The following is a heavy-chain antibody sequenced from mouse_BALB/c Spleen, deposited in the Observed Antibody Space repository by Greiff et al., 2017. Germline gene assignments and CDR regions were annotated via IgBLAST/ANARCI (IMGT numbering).Heavy chain of an antibody. CDR1: GYSFTGYY. V-gene: IGHV1S34*01. J-gene: IGHJ4*01. D-gene: IGHD4-1*01. Sequence: LVKTGASVKISCKASGYSFTGYYMHWVKQSHGKSLEWIGYISCYNGATSYNQKFKGKATFTVDTSSSTAYMQFNSLTSEDSAVCYCARELGRNAMDYWGQGTSVTVSS. CDR2: ISCYNGAT. CDR3: ARELGRNAMDY.